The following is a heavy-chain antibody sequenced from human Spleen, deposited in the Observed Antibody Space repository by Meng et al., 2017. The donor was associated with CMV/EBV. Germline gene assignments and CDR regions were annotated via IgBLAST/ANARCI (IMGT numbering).Heavy chain of an antibody. J-gene: IGHJ6*02. CDR3: TRDEYVLRFLAYNYYGMDA. CDR1: GFTFSSYA. CDR2: ISGSGGST. D-gene: IGHD3-3*01. Sequence: GESLKISCAASGFTFSSYAMSWVRQAPGKGLEWVSAISGSGGSTYYADSVKGRFTISKDNSKNTLYLQMNSLKTEDTAVYYCTRDEYVLRFLAYNYYGMDAWGQGTTVTVSS. V-gene: IGHV3-23*01.